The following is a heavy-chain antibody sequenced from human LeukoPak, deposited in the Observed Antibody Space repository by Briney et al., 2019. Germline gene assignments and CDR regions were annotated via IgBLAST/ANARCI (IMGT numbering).Heavy chain of an antibody. CDR3: ARDDSVVPAAIFTNYYYYYYMDV. D-gene: IGHD2-2*02. Sequence: GGSLRLSCAASGFTFSSYSMNWVRQAPGKGLEWVSSISSSCSYIYYADSVKGRLTISRDNAKNSLYLQMNSLRAEDTAVYYCARDDSVVPAAIFTNYYYYYYMDVWGKGTTVTVSS. J-gene: IGHJ6*03. CDR1: GFTFSSYS. CDR2: ISSSCSYI. V-gene: IGHV3-21*01.